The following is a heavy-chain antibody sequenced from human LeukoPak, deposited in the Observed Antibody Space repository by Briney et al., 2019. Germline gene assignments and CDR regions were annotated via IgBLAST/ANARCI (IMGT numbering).Heavy chain of an antibody. CDR1: GFTFDDYA. Sequence: GGSLRLSCAASGFTFDDYAMHWVRQAPGKGLKWVSGISWNSGSIGYADSVKGRFTISRDNAKNSLYLQMNSLRAEDTALYYCAKGAFYDFWSGSFDYWGQGTLVTVSS. J-gene: IGHJ4*02. CDR3: AKGAFYDFWSGSFDY. V-gene: IGHV3-9*01. D-gene: IGHD3-3*01. CDR2: ISWNSGSI.